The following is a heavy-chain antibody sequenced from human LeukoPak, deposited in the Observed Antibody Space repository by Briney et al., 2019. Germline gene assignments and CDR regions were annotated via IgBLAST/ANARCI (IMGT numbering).Heavy chain of an antibody. J-gene: IGHJ4*02. D-gene: IGHD2-15*01. CDR3: ARGGWFQYFFDY. CDR2: ISGSSSYI. V-gene: IGHV3-21*01. CDR1: EFSFSSYS. Sequence: GGSLRLSCAASEFSFSSYSMNWVRQAPGKGLEWVSSISGSSSYIYYADSVKGRFTISRDNAKNSLYLQMNSLRAEDTAVYYCARGGWFQYFFDYWGQGTLVTVSS.